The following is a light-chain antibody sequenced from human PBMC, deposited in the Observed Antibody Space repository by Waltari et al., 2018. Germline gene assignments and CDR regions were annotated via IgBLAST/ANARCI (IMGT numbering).Light chain of an antibody. Sequence: FMLTQPHSVSESPGKTITISCTGSGGSIASKDVQWYQQRPGSAPIILLFENGQRPSGVPVRFSGSTDSSSNSASLTISGLKTEDEADYYCQSCDNNNVIFGGGTKLTVL. CDR2: ENG. CDR3: QSCDNNNVI. CDR1: GGSIASKD. V-gene: IGLV6-57*02. J-gene: IGLJ2*01.